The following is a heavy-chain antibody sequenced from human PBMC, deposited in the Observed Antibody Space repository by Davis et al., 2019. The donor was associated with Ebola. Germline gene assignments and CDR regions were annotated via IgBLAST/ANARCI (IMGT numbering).Heavy chain of an antibody. J-gene: IGHJ4*02. CDR2: IYSGGST. V-gene: IGHV3-53*01. D-gene: IGHD1-26*01. CDR1: GFTVSSNY. CDR3: AVGATSFYFDY. Sequence: GESLKISCAASGFTVSSNYMSWVRQAPGKGLEWVSVIYSGGSTYYADSVKGRFTISRDNSKNTLYLQMNSLRAEETAVYYCAVGATSFYFDYWGQGTLVTVSS.